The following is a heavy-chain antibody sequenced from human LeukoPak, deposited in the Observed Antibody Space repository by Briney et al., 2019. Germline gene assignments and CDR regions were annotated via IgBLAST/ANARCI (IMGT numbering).Heavy chain of an antibody. J-gene: IGHJ4*02. CDR2: IYYSGST. CDR1: GGSISSYY. D-gene: IGHD6-19*01. V-gene: IGHV4-59*08. CDR3: ARETGYSSGWSGLGDYFDY. Sequence: PSETLSLTCTVSGGSISSYYWSWIRQPPGKGLEWIGYIYYSGSTNYNPSLKSRVTISVDTSKNQFSLKLSSVTAADTAVYYCARETGYSSGWSGLGDYFDYWGQGTLVTVSS.